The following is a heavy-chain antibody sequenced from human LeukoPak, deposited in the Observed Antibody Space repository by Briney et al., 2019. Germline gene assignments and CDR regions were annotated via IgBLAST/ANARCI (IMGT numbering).Heavy chain of an antibody. CDR3: AKAARGPGRPGDWDFDY. V-gene: IGHV3-30*02. Sequence: GGSLRLSCAASGFTFSSYGMHWVRQAPGKGLEWVAFIRYDGSNKYYADSVKGRFTISRDNSKNTLYLQMNSLRAEDTAVYYCAKAARGPGRPGDWDFDYWGQGTLVTVSS. J-gene: IGHJ4*02. D-gene: IGHD2-21*02. CDR2: IRYDGSNK. CDR1: GFTFSSYG.